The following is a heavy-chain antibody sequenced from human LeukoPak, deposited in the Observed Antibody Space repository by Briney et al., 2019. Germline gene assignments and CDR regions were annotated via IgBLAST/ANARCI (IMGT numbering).Heavy chain of an antibody. CDR1: GFTFTSYS. J-gene: IGHJ4*02. V-gene: IGHV3-21*01. CDR3: ARSIAVAGRAGYFDY. D-gene: IGHD6-19*01. Sequence: GGSLRLSCAASGFTFTSYSMNWVRQAPGQGLEWVGSISSSSSYIYYADSVKGRFTLSRDNAKNSLYLQMNSLRAEDTAVYYCARSIAVAGRAGYFDYWGQGTLVTVSS. CDR2: ISSSSSYI.